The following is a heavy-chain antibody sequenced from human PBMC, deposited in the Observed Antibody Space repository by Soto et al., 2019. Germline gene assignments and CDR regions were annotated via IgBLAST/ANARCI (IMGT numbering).Heavy chain of an antibody. V-gene: IGHV4-31*03. J-gene: IGHJ6*02. CDR1: GGSISSGGYY. CDR2: IYYSGST. D-gene: IGHD6-6*01. CDR3: ARVGSSSGGSDYYYYGMDV. Sequence: PSETLSLTCTVSGGSISSGGYYWSWIRQHPGKGLEWIGYIYYSGSTYYNPSLKSRVTISVDTPKNQFSLKLSSVTAADTAVYYCARVGSSSGGSDYYYYGMDVWGQGTTVTVSS.